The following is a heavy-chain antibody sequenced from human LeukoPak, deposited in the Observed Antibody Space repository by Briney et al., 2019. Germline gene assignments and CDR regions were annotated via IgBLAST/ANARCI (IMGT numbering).Heavy chain of an antibody. CDR3: ARAYCTNGVCAEWFDP. Sequence: ASVKVSCKASGYTFTSYAMHWVRQAPGQRLEWMGWINAGNGNTKYSQKFQGRVTITRDTSASTAYMELSSLRPEDTAVYYCARAYCTNGVCAEWFDPWGQGTLVTVSS. V-gene: IGHV1-3*01. CDR2: INAGNGNT. D-gene: IGHD2-8*01. J-gene: IGHJ5*02. CDR1: GYTFTSYA.